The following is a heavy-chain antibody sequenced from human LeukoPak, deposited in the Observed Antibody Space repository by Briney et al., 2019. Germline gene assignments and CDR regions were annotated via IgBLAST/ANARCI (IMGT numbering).Heavy chain of an antibody. Sequence: PGGSLRLSCTASGFSFSGHWMHWARQLPGKGLVWVSRISPTGSTTSYADSVKGRFTVSRDNAKKSLYLQMNSLRAEDTAVYYCAGGRGWLIDNWGQGTLVTVSS. CDR1: GFSFSGHW. D-gene: IGHD2-15*01. J-gene: IGHJ4*02. V-gene: IGHV3-74*01. CDR3: AGGRGWLIDN. CDR2: ISPTGSTT.